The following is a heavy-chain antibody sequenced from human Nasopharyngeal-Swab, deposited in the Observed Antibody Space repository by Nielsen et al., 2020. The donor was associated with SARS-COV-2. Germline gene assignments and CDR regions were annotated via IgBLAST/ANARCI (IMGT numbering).Heavy chain of an antibody. CDR3: AKGLTTMTTLDWLDP. J-gene: IGHJ5*02. CDR1: GYTFSDYS. CDR2: IDPNTGGT. D-gene: IGHD4-17*01. V-gene: IGHV1-2*06. Sequence: ASVTVSCKASGYTFSDYSMHWVRQAPGQGLEWMGRIDPNTGGTKYRQNFQGRVTMTRDTSTSTAYMELTGLRSDDTAVYYCAKGLTTMTTLDWLDPWGQGTLVTVSS.